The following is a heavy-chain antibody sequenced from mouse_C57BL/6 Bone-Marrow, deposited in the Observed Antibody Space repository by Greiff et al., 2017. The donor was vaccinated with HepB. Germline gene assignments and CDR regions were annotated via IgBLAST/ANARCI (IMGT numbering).Heavy chain of an antibody. J-gene: IGHJ3*01. Sequence: ESGPGLVKPSQSLSLTCSVTGYSITSGYYWNWIRQFPGNKLEWMGYISYDGSNNYNPSLKNRISITRDTSKNQFFLKLNSVTTEDTATYSCAGGATVVATGGPWFANGAQGTRLPVSA. V-gene: IGHV3-6*01. CDR1: GYSITSGYY. CDR2: ISYDGSN. CDR3: AGGATVVATGGPWFAN. D-gene: IGHD1-1*01.